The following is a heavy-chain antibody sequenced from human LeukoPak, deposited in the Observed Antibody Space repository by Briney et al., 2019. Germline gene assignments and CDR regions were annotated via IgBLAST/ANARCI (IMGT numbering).Heavy chain of an antibody. J-gene: IGHJ3*02. V-gene: IGHV3-30*04. CDR3: ARPDLGYCSGGSCYSAFDI. D-gene: IGHD2-15*01. Sequence: GGSLRLSCAASGFTFSSYAMHWVRQAPGKGLEWVAVISYDGSNKYYADSVKGRFTISRDNSKNTLYLQMNSLRAEDTAVYYCARPDLGYCSGGSCYSAFDIWGQGTMVTVSS. CDR2: ISYDGSNK. CDR1: GFTFSSYA.